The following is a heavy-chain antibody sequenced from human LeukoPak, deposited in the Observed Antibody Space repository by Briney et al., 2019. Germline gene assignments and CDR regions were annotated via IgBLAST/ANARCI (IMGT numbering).Heavy chain of an antibody. CDR3: ARARDVLRHFGGYYYMDV. CDR2: IFYSGST. Sequence: PSETLSLTCTVSGGSISSYYWSWIRQPPGRGLEWIGCIFYSGSTNYNPSLKSRVTISLDTSKNHFSLKLSSVTAADTAVYYCARARDVLRHFGGYYYMDVWGKGTTVTVSS. D-gene: IGHD3-9*01. CDR1: GGSISSYY. J-gene: IGHJ6*03. V-gene: IGHV4-59*01.